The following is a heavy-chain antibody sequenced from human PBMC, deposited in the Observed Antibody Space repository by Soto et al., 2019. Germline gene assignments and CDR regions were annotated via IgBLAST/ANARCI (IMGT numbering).Heavy chain of an antibody. V-gene: IGHV3-66*01. CDR3: TRDSSYYGAGRGVLDX. D-gene: IGHD3-10*01. Sequence: GGSLRLSCAVSGFTVNNNYMSWVRQAPGKGLEWVSVIYSGGNTDYAESVRGRFTVSRDTSKNTLYLQMNSLRAEDTAIYYCTRDSSYYGAGRGVLDXWGQGTPVTVSS. CDR1: GFTVNNNY. CDR2: IYSGGNT. J-gene: IGHJ4*02.